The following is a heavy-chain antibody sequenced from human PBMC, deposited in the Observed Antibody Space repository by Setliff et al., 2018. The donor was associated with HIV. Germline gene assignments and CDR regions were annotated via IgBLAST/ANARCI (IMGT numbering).Heavy chain of an antibody. CDR2: ISYDGSNK. CDR3: ARSYPYSSGWFDY. CDR1: GFTVSSNY. J-gene: IGHJ5*01. D-gene: IGHD6-19*01. V-gene: IGHV3-30*03. Sequence: GGSLRLSCAASGFTVSSNYMNWVRQAPGKGLEWVAVISYDGSNKFYADSVKGRFSISRDSSKNTLFLQMNSLRAEDTAVYYCARSYPYSSGWFDYWGQGTLVTSPQ.